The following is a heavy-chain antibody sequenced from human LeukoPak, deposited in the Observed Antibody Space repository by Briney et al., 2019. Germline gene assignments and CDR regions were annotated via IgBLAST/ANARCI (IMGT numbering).Heavy chain of an antibody. V-gene: IGHV3-7*02. CDR3: ARGTNWGGDDAFDI. D-gene: IGHD7-27*01. CDR2: IRPDASGE. J-gene: IGHJ3*02. CDR1: GITFSNYW. Sequence: PGGSLRLSCAASGITFSNYWMSWVRQAPGQGLEWVANIRPDASGEYYVDSVKGRFTISRDNAKNSLYLQMTSPRAEETAVYYCARGTNWGGDDAFDIWGQGTMVTVSS.